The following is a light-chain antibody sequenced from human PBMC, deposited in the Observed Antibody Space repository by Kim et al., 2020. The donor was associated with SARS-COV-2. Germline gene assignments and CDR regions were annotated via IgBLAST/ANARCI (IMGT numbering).Light chain of an antibody. J-gene: IGKJ4*01. CDR2: GAS. CDR1: QSISNK. CDR3: QQYYNWPPVT. V-gene: IGKV3-15*01. Sequence: SPGEKVTLTCRASQSISNKLAWYQQKPGQAPRLLIYGASTRATGIPARFSGSRSGTEFTLDISSLQSEDFAVYYCQQYYNWPPVTFGGGTKVDIK.